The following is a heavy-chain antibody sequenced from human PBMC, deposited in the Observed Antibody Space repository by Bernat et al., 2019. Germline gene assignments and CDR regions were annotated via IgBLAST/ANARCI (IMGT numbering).Heavy chain of an antibody. V-gene: IGHV1-58*02. Sequence: QMQLVQSGPEVKKPGTSVKVSCKASGFTFTSSAMQWVRQARGQRLEWIGWIVVGSGNTNYAQKFQERVTITRDMSTSTAYMELSSLRSEDTAVYYCAAGTRVNYDILTGYYPNWGQGTLVTVSS. CDR2: IVVGSGNT. CDR3: AAGTRVNYDILTGYYPN. D-gene: IGHD3-9*01. CDR1: GFTFTSSA. J-gene: IGHJ4*02.